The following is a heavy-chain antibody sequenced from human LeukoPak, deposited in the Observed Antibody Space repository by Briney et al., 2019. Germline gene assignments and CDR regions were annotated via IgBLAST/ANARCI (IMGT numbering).Heavy chain of an antibody. CDR3: AKDAAGWDNWFDP. CDR1: GFTFSRYA. J-gene: IGHJ5*02. D-gene: IGHD6-25*01. V-gene: IGHV3-23*01. Sequence: GGSLRLSCAASGFTFSRYAMSWVRQAPGRGLEWVSAISGRDGRTYYTDSVKGRFTISRDNSKNTLYLQMNSLRAEDTAVYYCAKDAAGWDNWFDPWGQGTLVTVSS. CDR2: ISGRDGRT.